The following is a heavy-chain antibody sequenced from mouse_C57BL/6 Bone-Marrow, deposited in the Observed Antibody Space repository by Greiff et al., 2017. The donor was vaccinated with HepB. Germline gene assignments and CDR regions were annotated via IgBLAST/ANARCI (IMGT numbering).Heavy chain of an antibody. V-gene: IGHV5-17*01. CDR3: ARRIYYYGSSYDYYAMDY. D-gene: IGHD1-1*01. J-gene: IGHJ4*01. Sequence: EVKLVESGGGLVKPGGSLKLSCAASGFTFSDYGMHWVRQAPEKGLEWVAYISGGSSTIYYADTVKGRFTISRDNAKNTLFLQMTSLRSEDTAMYYCARRIYYYGSSYDYYAMDYWGQGTSVTVSS. CDR2: ISGGSSTI. CDR1: GFTFSDYG.